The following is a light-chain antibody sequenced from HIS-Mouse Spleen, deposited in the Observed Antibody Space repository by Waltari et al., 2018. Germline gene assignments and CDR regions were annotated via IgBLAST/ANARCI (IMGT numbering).Light chain of an antibody. CDR2: KAS. V-gene: IGKV1-5*03. CDR3: QQYNSYLALT. J-gene: IGKJ4*01. CDR1: QSISSW. Sequence: DIQMTQSPSTLSASVGDRVTITCRAGQSISSWLAWYQQKPGKAPKLLIYKASSLESGVPSRFSGSGSGTEFTLTISSLQPDDFATYYCQQYNSYLALTFGGGTKVEIK.